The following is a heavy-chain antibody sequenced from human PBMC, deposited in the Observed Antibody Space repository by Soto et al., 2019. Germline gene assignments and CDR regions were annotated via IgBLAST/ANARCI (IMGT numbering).Heavy chain of an antibody. D-gene: IGHD6-13*01. Sequence: QVQLVEYGGGVVQPGRSLRLSCAASGFTFSSYGMHWVRQAPGKGLEWVAVIWYDGSNKYYADALKCRFSISRDNSKNTLYLQMTSLRDEDTAVYYCARDMSSSAGPQDHYYYYYGMDVWGQGTTVTVSS. V-gene: IGHV3-33*01. J-gene: IGHJ6*02. CDR2: IWYDGSNK. CDR1: GFTFSSYG. CDR3: ARDMSSSAGPQDHYYYYYGMDV.